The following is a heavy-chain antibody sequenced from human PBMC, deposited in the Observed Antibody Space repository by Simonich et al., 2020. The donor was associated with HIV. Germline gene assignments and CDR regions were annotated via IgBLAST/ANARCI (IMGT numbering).Heavy chain of an antibody. CDR2: IKHSGGT. CDR1: GGSFSGYY. CDR3: ARHRLLTLWFGELFRPQYFDY. J-gene: IGHJ4*02. D-gene: IGHD3-10*01. Sequence: VQLQQWGAGLLKPSETLSLTCAVYGGSFSGYYWSWIRQPPGKGLEWIWVIKHSGGTNYNQTLKSRVPIASDTSKNQFSLKRISVTAADTAVYYCARHRLLTLWFGELFRPQYFDYWGQGTLVTVSS. V-gene: IGHV4-34*02.